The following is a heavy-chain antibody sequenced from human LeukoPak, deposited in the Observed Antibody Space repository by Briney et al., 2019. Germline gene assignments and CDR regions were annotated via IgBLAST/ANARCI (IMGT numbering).Heavy chain of an antibody. V-gene: IGHV3-7*01. J-gene: IGHJ4*02. D-gene: IGHD5-12*01. Sequence: GGSLRLSCAASGFTFSSYWMSWVRQAPGKGLEWVANIKQDGSEKYYVDSVKGRFTISRDNAKNSLYLQMNSLRAEDTAVYYCAPAGRQWLREFDYWGQGTPVTVSS. CDR2: IKQDGSEK. CDR3: APAGRQWLREFDY. CDR1: GFTFSSYW.